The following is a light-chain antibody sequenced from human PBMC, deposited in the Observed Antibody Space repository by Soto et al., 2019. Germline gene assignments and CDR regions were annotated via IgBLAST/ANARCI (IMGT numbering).Light chain of an antibody. CDR3: QQYVSSVT. J-gene: IGKJ1*01. CDR1: QSVDSSF. Sequence: EIVLTQSPGSLSLSPGERATLSCRASQSVDSSFFAWYQQKPGQAPRLLIYVASNRATGIPDRFSGSGSGTDCTLTISRLEPEDFAVYYCQQYVSSVTFGQGTKVEIK. V-gene: IGKV3-20*01. CDR2: VAS.